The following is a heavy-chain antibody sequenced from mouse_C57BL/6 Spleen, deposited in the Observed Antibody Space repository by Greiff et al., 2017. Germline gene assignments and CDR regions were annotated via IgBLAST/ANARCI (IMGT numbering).Heavy chain of an antibody. CDR3: TLLTDSSGYGAWFAY. Sequence: EVKLMESGGGLVQPGGSMKLSCAASGFTFSDAWMDWVRQSPEKGLEWVAEIRNKANNHATYYAESVKGRFTISRDDSKSSVYLQMNSLRAEDTGIYYCTLLTDSSGYGAWFAYWGQGTLVTVSA. CDR2: IRNKANNHAT. V-gene: IGHV6-6*01. D-gene: IGHD1-1*01. CDR1: GFTFSDAW. J-gene: IGHJ3*01.